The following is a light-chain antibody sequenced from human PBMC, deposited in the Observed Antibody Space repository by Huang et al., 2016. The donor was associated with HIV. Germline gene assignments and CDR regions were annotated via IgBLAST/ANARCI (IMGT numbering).Light chain of an antibody. CDR1: QSISTY. CDR3: QQSYSTPYT. CDR2: AAS. Sequence: DIQMTQSPSSLSASVGDSVTIACRTRQSISTYLNWYQQKPGKTPKLLIFAASALPSGVPSRINGSGSETDFTLTISSLQPEDFATYYCQQSYSTPYTFGQGTKLEIK. V-gene: IGKV1-39*01. J-gene: IGKJ2*01.